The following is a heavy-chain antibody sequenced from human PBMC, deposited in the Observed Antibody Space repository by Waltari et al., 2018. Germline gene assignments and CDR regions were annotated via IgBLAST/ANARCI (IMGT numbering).Heavy chain of an antibody. D-gene: IGHD3-3*01. V-gene: IGHV3-49*03. Sequence: EVQLVESGGGLVQPGRSLRLSCTASGFTLGDYAMSWFRQAPGKGLEWVGFIRSKAYGGTTEYAASVKGRFTISRDDSKSIAYLQMNSLKTEDTAVYYCTTTGDYDFWSGIIGIFDYWGQGTLVTVSS. J-gene: IGHJ4*02. CDR3: TTTGDYDFWSGIIGIFDY. CDR2: IRSKAYGGTT. CDR1: GFTLGDYA.